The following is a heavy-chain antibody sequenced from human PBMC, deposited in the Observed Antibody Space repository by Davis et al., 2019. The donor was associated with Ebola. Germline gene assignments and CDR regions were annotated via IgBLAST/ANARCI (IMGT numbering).Heavy chain of an antibody. D-gene: IGHD4-23*01. CDR2: GTSADT. Sequence: GGSLRLSCSASGFTFSTYVMSWVRQAPGKGLEWVSTYGTSADTYYADSVKGRFTISRDNSKNTLYLQMNSLRDEDTAVYYCARDSDGGHSRWFDPWGQGTLVTVSS. CDR1: GFTFSTYV. V-gene: IGHV3-23*01. CDR3: ARDSDGGHSRWFDP. J-gene: IGHJ5*02.